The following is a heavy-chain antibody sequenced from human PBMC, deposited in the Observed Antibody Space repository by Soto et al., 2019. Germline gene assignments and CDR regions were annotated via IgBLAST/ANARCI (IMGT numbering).Heavy chain of an antibody. Sequence: GGSLRLSCAASGFTFSNAWMRWVRQAPGKGLEWAGRIKSKTDGGTTDYAAPVKGRFTISRDDSKNTLYLQMNSLKTEDTAVYYCTTAPVNGLLHYWRKGNLDTVAS. CDR1: GFTFSNAW. V-gene: IGHV3-15*01. CDR3: TTAPVNGLLHY. J-gene: IGHJ4*02. D-gene: IGHD2-8*01. CDR2: IKSKTDGGTT.